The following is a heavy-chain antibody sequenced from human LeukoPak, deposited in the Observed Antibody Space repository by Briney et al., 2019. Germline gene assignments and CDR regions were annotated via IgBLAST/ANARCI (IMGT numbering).Heavy chain of an antibody. J-gene: IGHJ4*02. CDR2: IKQDGSQR. CDR3: ARRGGSSARRSPIDY. D-gene: IGHD6-6*01. CDR1: GFPFSHYC. V-gene: IGHV3-7*01. Sequence: PGGSLTLSCTASGFPFSHYCMTCLRQAPGKGPEWVTNIKQDGSQRYSVDSVRGRFTISRDNAKNSLFLQMNGLRAEDTAVYYCARRGGSSARRSPIDYWGQGTLVTVSS.